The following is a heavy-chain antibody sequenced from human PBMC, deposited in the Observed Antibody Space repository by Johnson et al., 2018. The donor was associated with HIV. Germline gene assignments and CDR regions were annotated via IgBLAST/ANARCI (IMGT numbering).Heavy chain of an antibody. CDR3: ARRVEGRRSANDAFDI. V-gene: IGHV3-30*03. CDR1: GITVSSNY. CDR2: ISYDGSNK. J-gene: IGHJ3*02. Sequence: QVQLVESGGGLVQPGGSLRLSCAASGITVSSNYMSWVRQAPGKGLEWVAVISYDGSNKYYADSVKGRFTISRDNSEKTLYLQMNSLRAEDTAVYYCARRVEGRRSANDAFDIWGQGTMVTVSS. D-gene: IGHD1-1*01.